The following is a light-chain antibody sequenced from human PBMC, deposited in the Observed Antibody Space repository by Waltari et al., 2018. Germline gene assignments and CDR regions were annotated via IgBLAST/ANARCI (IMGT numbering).Light chain of an antibody. V-gene: IGLV1-40*01. CDR1: SSNLGAGYD. Sequence: QSVLPQPPSMSGAPGQRVTISCTGTSSNLGAGYDVHWYQQLPGTDPKLRFYGKHIRPEGVPDLFSAARSDSSASLAITGLQAEDEADYYCQSYDRNLVVVGGGTKLTVL. J-gene: IGLJ2*01. CDR3: QSYDRNLVV. CDR2: GKH.